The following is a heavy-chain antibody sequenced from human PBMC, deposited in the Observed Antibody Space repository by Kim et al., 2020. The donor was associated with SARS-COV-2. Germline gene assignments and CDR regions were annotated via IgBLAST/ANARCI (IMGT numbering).Heavy chain of an antibody. CDR3: ARDSIAARSLDY. D-gene: IGHD6-6*01. CDR2: ISYDGSNK. Sequence: GGSLRLSCAASGFTFSSYAMHWVRQAPGKGLEWVAVISYDGSNKYYVDSVKGRFTISRDNSKNTLYLQMNSLRAEDTAVYYCARDSIAARSLDYWGQGTLVTVSS. V-gene: IGHV3-30*04. CDR1: GFTFSSYA. J-gene: IGHJ4*02.